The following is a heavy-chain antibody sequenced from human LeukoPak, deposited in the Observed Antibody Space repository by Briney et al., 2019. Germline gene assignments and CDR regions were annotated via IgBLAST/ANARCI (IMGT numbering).Heavy chain of an antibody. V-gene: IGHV4-61*01. Sequence: PSETLSLTCTVSGGSISRGSYYWSWIRQPPGKGLEWIGFIFYSGTTNYNPSLKSRVTISVDTSKNQFSLKLSSVTAADTAVYYCARGGWNKFDYWGQGTLVTVSS. J-gene: IGHJ4*02. CDR1: GGSISRGSYY. CDR2: IFYSGTT. CDR3: ARGGWNKFDY. D-gene: IGHD3-22*01.